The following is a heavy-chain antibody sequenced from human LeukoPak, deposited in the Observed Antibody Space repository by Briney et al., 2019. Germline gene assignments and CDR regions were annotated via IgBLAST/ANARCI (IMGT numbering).Heavy chain of an antibody. CDR1: GFTFSSYS. Sequence: GGSLRLSCAASGFTFSSYSMTWVRQAPGKGLEWVSSISSSSSYIYYADSVKGRFTISRDNAKNSLYLQMNRLRAEDTAVYYCAREIHVAVAGLDYWGQGTLVTVSS. D-gene: IGHD6-19*01. V-gene: IGHV3-21*01. CDR3: AREIHVAVAGLDY. J-gene: IGHJ4*02. CDR2: ISSSSSYI.